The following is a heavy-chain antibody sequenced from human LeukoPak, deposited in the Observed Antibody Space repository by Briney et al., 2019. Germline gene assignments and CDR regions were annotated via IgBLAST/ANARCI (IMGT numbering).Heavy chain of an antibody. CDR2: KSYDGSNK. J-gene: IGHJ6*02. Sequence: PGGSLRLSCAASGFTFSSYAMHWVRQAPGKGLEWVAVKSYDGSNKYYADSVKGRFTISRDNSKNTLYLQMNSLRAEDTAVYYCARDSFEEWYYGMDVWGQGTTVTVSS. D-gene: IGHD3-3*01. CDR3: ARDSFEEWYYGMDV. CDR1: GFTFSSYA. V-gene: IGHV3-30-3*01.